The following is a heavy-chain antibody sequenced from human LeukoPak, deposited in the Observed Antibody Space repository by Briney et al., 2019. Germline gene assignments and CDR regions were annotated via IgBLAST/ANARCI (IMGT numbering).Heavy chain of an antibody. J-gene: IGHJ4*02. D-gene: IGHD1-26*01. CDR2: MNPNSGNT. CDR1: GYTFTSYD. Sequence: GASVKVSCKASGYTFTSYDINWVRQATGQGLEWMGWMNPNSGNTGYAQKFQGRVTMTRNTSISTAYMEPSSLRSEDTAVYYCARFGSGSYLADYWGQGTLVTVSS. CDR3: ARFGSGSYLADY. V-gene: IGHV1-8*01.